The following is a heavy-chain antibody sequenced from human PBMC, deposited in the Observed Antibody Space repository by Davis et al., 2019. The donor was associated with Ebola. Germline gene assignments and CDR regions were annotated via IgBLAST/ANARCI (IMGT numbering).Heavy chain of an antibody. D-gene: IGHD1-26*01. J-gene: IGHJ4*02. V-gene: IGHV4-34*01. CDR3: ARVVGATTALLDY. CDR2: INHSGST. CDR1: GESFSGYY. Sequence: MPSETLSLTCAVYGESFSGYYWTWIRQPPGKGLEWIGEINHSGSTNYNPSLTSRVTISVDASKNQFSLKLSSVTAADMAVYYCARVVGATTALLDYWGQGTLVTVSS.